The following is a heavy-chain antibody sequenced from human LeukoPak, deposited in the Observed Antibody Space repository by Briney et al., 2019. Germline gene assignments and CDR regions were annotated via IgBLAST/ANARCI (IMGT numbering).Heavy chain of an antibody. V-gene: IGHV3-23*01. CDR1: GFTFSDFY. CDR3: AKDGAVAGIIPIPMYYFDY. CDR2: ISSSGSGGST. D-gene: IGHD6-19*01. Sequence: PGGSLRLSCAASGFTFSDFYMTWVRQAPGKGLEWVSYISSSGSGGSTYYADSVKGRFTISRDNSKNTLYLQMNSLRAEDTAVYYCAKDGAVAGIIPIPMYYFDYWGQGTLVTVSS. J-gene: IGHJ4*02.